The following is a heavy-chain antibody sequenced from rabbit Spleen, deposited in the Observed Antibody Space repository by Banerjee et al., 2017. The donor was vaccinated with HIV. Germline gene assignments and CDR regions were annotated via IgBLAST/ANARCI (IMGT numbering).Heavy chain of an antibody. CDR1: GFSFSDRDV. CDR3: ARDLPGVIGWNFNL. V-gene: IGHV1S45*01. Sequence: QQQLVESGGGLVQPEGSLTLTCKASGFSFSDRDVMCWVRQAPGKGLEWIACINAATGKPVYATWAKGRFTISRTSSTTVTLQMTSLTAADTATYFCARDLPGVIGWNFNLWGPGTLVTVS. CDR2: INAATGKP. J-gene: IGHJ4*01. D-gene: IGHD1-1*01.